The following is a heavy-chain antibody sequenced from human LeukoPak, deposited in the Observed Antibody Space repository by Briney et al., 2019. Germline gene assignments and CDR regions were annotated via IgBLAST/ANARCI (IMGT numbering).Heavy chain of an antibody. Sequence: GGSLRLSCAASGFTFSSYEMNWVRQAPGKGLEWVAFIRYDGSHKYYADSLKGRFTISRDNSKNTLYLQMNSLKTEDTAVYYCSWIRGALGFYFMDVWGKGTTVTISS. CDR1: GFTFSSYE. CDR3: SWIRGALGFYFMDV. V-gene: IGHV3-30*02. CDR2: IRYDGSHK. J-gene: IGHJ6*03. D-gene: IGHD3-10*01.